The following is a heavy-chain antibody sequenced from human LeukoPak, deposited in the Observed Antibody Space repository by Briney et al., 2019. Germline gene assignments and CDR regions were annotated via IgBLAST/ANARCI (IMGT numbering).Heavy chain of an antibody. Sequence: SETLSLTCTVSGGSISSSSYYWGWVRQPPGKGLEWIGSIYNSGSTYYNPSLKSRVTISVDTSKNQFSLKLSSVTAADTAVYFCARREYYDSSGYRWGQGTLVTVSS. CDR3: ARREYYDSSGYR. CDR1: GGSISSSSYY. J-gene: IGHJ4*02. CDR2: IYNSGST. D-gene: IGHD3-22*01. V-gene: IGHV4-39*01.